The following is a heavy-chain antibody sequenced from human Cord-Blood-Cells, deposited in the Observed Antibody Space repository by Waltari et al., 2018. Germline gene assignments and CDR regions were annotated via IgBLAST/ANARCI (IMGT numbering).Heavy chain of an antibody. D-gene: IGHD3-3*01. CDR1: GGTFSSYA. CDR2: SVPIFGRA. Sequence: QVQLVQSGAAVKKPGSSVKVSCKASGGTFSSYAISWVRPAPGRGLEWMGGSVPIFGRANDAQKCRGRVTITAEECTSTAYRELRSLRSEDTAVYYCARTKYYDFWSGYYAFDIWGQGTMVTVAS. V-gene: IGHV1-69*12. CDR3: ARTKYYDFWSGYYAFDI. J-gene: IGHJ3*02.